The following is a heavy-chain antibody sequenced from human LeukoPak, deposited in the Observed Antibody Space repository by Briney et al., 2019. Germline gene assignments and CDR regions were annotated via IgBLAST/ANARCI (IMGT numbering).Heavy chain of an antibody. CDR1: GGSISRFY. D-gene: IGHD5-18*01. CDR2: IYYSGST. Sequence: SETLSLTCTVSGGSISRFYWSWIRQPPGKGLEWIGYIYYSGSTNYNPSLKSRVTISVDTSKNQFSLKLSSVTAADTAVYYCALVDTAMGNFDYWGQGTLVTVSS. V-gene: IGHV4-59*01. J-gene: IGHJ4*02. CDR3: ALVDTAMGNFDY.